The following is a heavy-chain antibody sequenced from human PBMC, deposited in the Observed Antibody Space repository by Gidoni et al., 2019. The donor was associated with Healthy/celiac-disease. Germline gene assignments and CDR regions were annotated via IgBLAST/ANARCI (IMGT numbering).Heavy chain of an antibody. V-gene: IGHV3-13*04. CDR2: IGTAGDT. CDR1: AFTFSSYD. D-gene: IGHD2-15*01. CDR3: ARASIHCSGGSCLYYFDY. Sequence: EVQLVESGGGLVQPGGSLRLSCAASAFTFSSYDMHWVRQATGKGLEWVSAIGTAGDTYYPGSVKGRFTISRENAKNSLYLQMNSLRAGDTAVYYCARASIHCSGGSCLYYFDYWGQGTLVTVSS. J-gene: IGHJ4*02.